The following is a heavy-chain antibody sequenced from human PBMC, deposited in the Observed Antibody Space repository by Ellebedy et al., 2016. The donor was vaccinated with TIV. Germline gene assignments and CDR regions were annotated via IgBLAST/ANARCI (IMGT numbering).Heavy chain of an antibody. CDR1: GFTFSIYW. CDR2: IKQDGREK. D-gene: IGHD4-17*01. J-gene: IGHJ4*02. V-gene: IGHV3-7*01. Sequence: GESLKISCAASGFTFSIYWMSWVRQAPGKGLECVANIKQDGREKSYVDSVKVRFTISRDNAKNSLYLQMNSLRAEDTAVYYCSRHTDYALDYWGQGDLVTVSS. CDR3: SRHTDYALDY.